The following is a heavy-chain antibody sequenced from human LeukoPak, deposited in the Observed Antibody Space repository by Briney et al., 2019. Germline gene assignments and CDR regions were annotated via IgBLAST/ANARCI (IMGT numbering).Heavy chain of an antibody. CDR2: IIPIFGRA. D-gene: IGHD3-3*01. Sequence: GASVKVSCKASGGTFISYDMSWVRQAPGQGLEWMGRIIPIFGRANYAKKFQGRVTINTDKSTSTAYMELSSLRSEDTAVYYCARHSGDSWRAHYYYYYMDVWGKGTTVTVSS. J-gene: IGHJ6*03. V-gene: IGHV1-69*04. CDR1: GGTFISYD. CDR3: ARHSGDSWRAHYYYYYMDV.